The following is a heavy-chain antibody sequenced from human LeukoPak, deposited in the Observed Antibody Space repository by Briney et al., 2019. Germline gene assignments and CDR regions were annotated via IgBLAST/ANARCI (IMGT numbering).Heavy chain of an antibody. Sequence: GGSLRLSCAASGFTFSDYYMSWIRQAPGKGLEWVSYISSSGSTIYYADSVKGRFTISRDNAKNSLYLQMNSLRAEDTAVYYCARVRVHSITRIVVKGVDAFDIWGQGTMVTVSS. D-gene: IGHD3-22*01. CDR3: ARVRVHSITRIVVKGVDAFDI. V-gene: IGHV3-11*04. CDR2: ISSSGSTI. CDR1: GFTFSDYY. J-gene: IGHJ3*02.